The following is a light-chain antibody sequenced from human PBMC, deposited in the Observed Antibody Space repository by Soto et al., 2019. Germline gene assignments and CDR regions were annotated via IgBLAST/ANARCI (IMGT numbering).Light chain of an antibody. CDR2: DVT. Sequence: QSVLTQPASVSGSPGQSITISCTGTSSDVGGYNYVSWYQQHPGKVPKLMIYDVTNRPSGISNRFSASKSGNTASLTISGLQAEDEAGYYCSTYTGSSTYVFGTGTKVTVL. V-gene: IGLV2-14*01. J-gene: IGLJ1*01. CDR1: SSDVGGYNY. CDR3: STYTGSSTYV.